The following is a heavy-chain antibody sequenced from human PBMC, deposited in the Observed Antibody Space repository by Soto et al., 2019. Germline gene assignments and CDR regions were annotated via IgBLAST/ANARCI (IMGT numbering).Heavy chain of an antibody. CDR2: INPSGGST. J-gene: IGHJ5*02. D-gene: IGHD6-6*01. CDR1: GYTFTSYY. Sequence: QVQLVQSGAEVKKPGASVKVSCKASGYTFTSYYMHWVRQATGQGLEWMGIINPSGGSTSYAQKFQGRVTMTRDTSTSTVYMELSSLRSEDTAVYYCARDRGAARRGENWFDPWGQGTLVTVSS. V-gene: IGHV1-46*01. CDR3: ARDRGAARRGENWFDP.